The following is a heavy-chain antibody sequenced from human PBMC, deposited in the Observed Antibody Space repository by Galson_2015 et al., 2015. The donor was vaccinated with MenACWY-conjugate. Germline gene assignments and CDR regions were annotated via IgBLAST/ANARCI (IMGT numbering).Heavy chain of an antibody. V-gene: IGHV4-34*01. Sequence: ETLSLTCAVYGGSFSGYYWSWIRQPPGKGLEWIGEINHSGSTNYNPSLKSRVTISVDTSKNQFSLKLSSVTAADTAVYYCARSTGPYYYYGMDVWGQGTTVTVSS. D-gene: IGHD1-14*01. J-gene: IGHJ6*02. CDR2: INHSGST. CDR3: ARSTGPYYYYGMDV. CDR1: GGSFSGYY.